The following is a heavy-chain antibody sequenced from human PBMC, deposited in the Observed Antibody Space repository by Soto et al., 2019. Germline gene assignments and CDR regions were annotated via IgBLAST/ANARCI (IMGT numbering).Heavy chain of an antibody. D-gene: IGHD1-26*01. CDR3: AKDPLLSYYYYGMDV. Sequence: GGSLRLSCAASGFTFSSYAMSWVRQAPGKGLEWVSAISGSGGSTYYADSVKGRFTISRDNSKNTLYLQMNSLRAEDTAVYYCAKDPLLSYYYYGMDVWGQGTTVTVSS. V-gene: IGHV3-23*01. J-gene: IGHJ6*02. CDR1: GFTFSSYA. CDR2: ISGSGGST.